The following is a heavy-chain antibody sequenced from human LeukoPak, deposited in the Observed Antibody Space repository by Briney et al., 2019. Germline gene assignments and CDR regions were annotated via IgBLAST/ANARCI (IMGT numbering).Heavy chain of an antibody. CDR1: GFTVSSNY. J-gene: IGHJ6*03. Sequence: PGGSLRLSCAASGFTVSSNYMSWVRQAPGKGLEWASVIYSGGSTYYADSVKGRFTISRDNSKNTLYLQMNSLRAEDTAVYYCAGALLKGAVYYYYYMDVWGKGTTVTVPS. CDR3: AGALLKGAVYYYYYMDV. V-gene: IGHV3-53*01. CDR2: IYSGGST.